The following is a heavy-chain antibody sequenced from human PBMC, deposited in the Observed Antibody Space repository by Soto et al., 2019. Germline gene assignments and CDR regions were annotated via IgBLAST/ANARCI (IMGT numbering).Heavy chain of an antibody. CDR2: IYYSGST. CDR3: ARDPNPSYGSGSGNYYGMDV. V-gene: IGHV4-59*01. Sequence: QVQLQESGPGLVKPSETLSLTCTVSGGSISSYYWSWIRQPPGKGLEWMGYIYYSGSTNYNPSLKSRVTISVDASKNQFSLKLSSVTAADTAVYYCARDPNPSYGSGSGNYYGMDVWGQGTTVTVSS. CDR1: GGSISSYY. D-gene: IGHD3-10*01. J-gene: IGHJ6*02.